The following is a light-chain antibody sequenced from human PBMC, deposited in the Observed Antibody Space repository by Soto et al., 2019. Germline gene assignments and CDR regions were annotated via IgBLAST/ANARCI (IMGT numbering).Light chain of an antibody. CDR1: SSNIGAGYD. J-gene: IGLJ2*01. CDR2: GNS. CDR3: QSYDSSLSGGV. Sequence: QSVLTQPPSVSGAPGQRVTISCTGSSSNIGAGYDVHWYQHLPGKAPKLLIYGNSNRPSGVPDRFSGSKSVTSASLAITGLQAEDEADYYCQSYDSSLSGGVFGGGTKLTVL. V-gene: IGLV1-40*01.